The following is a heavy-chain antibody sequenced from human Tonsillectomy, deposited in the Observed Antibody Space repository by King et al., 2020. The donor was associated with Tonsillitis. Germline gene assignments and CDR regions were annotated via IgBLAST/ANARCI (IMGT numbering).Heavy chain of an antibody. V-gene: IGHV4-38-2*01. J-gene: IGHJ4*02. CDR2: IYHSGST. Sequence: QLQESGPGLVKPSETLSLTCAVSGYSISSGYYWGWIRQPPGKGLEWIGSIYHSGSTYYNPSLKSRVTISVDTSKNQFSLKLSSVTAADAAVYYCAARSSSWPDYWSQGTLVTVSS. CDR3: AARSSSWPDY. D-gene: IGHD6-13*01. CDR1: GYSISSGYY.